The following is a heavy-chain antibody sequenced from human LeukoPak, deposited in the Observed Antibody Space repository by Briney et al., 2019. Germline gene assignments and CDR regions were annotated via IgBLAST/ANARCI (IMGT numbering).Heavy chain of an antibody. CDR3: ARDGYYYDSSGYYYLRDAFDI. CDR2: IYTSGST. J-gene: IGHJ3*02. D-gene: IGHD3-22*01. V-gene: IGHV4-61*02. CDR1: GGSISSGSYY. Sequence: SQTLSLTCTVSGGSISSGSYYWSWIRQPAGKRLEWIGRIYTSGSTNYNPSLKSRVTISVDTSKNQFSLKLSSVTAADTAVYYCARDGYYYDSSGYYYLRDAFDIWGQGTMVTVSS.